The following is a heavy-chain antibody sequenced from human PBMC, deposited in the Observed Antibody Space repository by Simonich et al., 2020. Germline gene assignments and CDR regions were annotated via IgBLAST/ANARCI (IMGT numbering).Heavy chain of an antibody. D-gene: IGHD3-9*01. CDR1: GFTFSSYA. CDR3: AREDILTGYYYYGMDV. J-gene: IGHJ6*02. CDR2: ISYDGRNK. V-gene: IGHV3-30*07. Sequence: QVQLVESVGGVVQPGRSLRLSCAASGFTFSSYAMHWVRQAPGKGLEWGAVISYDGRNKYYADSVKGRFTISRDNSKNTLYLQMNSLRAEDTAVYYCAREDILTGYYYYGMDVWGQGTTVTVSS.